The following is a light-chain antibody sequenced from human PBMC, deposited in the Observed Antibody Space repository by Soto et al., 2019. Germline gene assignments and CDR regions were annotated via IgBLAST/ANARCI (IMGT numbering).Light chain of an antibody. V-gene: IGKV3-20*01. Sequence: EVVLTQSPGTLSLSPGERATLSCRASESVSSSFLTWYQQKPGQAPRLLIYRTSNRVTGIPDRFSGSGSGTDFTLTISRLEPEDFAVYYCQQYGSSSWTFGQGTKVDIK. J-gene: IGKJ1*01. CDR3: QQYGSSSWT. CDR1: ESVSSSF. CDR2: RTS.